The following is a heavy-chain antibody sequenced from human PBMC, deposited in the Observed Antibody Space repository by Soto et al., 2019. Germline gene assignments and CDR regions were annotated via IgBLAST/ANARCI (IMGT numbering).Heavy chain of an antibody. CDR2: ISYDGSNK. CDR1: GFTFSSYG. CDR3: AKDLGYVDTALDFDY. D-gene: IGHD5-18*01. V-gene: IGHV3-30*18. J-gene: IGHJ4*02. Sequence: GGSLRLSCAASGFTFSSYGMHWVRQAPGKGLEWVAVISYDGSNKYYADSVKGRFTISRDNSKNTLYLQMNSLRAEDTAVYYCAKDLGYVDTALDFDYWGQGTLVTVSS.